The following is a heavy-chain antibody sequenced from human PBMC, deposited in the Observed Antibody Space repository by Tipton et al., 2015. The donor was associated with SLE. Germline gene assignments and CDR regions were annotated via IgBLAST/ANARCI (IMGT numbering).Heavy chain of an antibody. CDR3: ARDPRYGNFDY. D-gene: IGHD5-18*01. V-gene: IGHV4-61*02. Sequence: TLSLTCTVSGDSISSGNYYWSWIRQPAGKGLEWIGRIYTSGSTHYNPSLKSRVTISVDTSKNQFSLKLSSVTAADTAVYYCARDPRYGNFDYWGQGTLVTVSS. J-gene: IGHJ4*02. CDR1: GDSISSGNYY. CDR2: IYTSGST.